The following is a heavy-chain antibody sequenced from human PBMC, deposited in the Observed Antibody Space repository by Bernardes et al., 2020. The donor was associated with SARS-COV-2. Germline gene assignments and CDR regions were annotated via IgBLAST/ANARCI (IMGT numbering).Heavy chain of an antibody. V-gene: IGHV4-59*01. Sequence: SETLSLTCTVSGGSISSYYWSWIRQPPGKGLEWIGYIYYSGSTNYNPSLKSRVTISVDTSKNQFSLKLSSVTAADTAVYYCARGERVKGTIFGVVPGWFDPWGQGTLVTVSS. CDR3: ARGERVKGTIFGVVPGWFDP. CDR1: GGSISSYY. D-gene: IGHD3-3*01. CDR2: IYYSGST. J-gene: IGHJ5*02.